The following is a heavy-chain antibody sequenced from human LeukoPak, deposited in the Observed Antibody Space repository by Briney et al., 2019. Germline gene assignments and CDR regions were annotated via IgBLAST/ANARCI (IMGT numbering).Heavy chain of an antibody. J-gene: IGHJ4*02. V-gene: IGHV5-51*01. CDR3: ARRHFVRYYYDSSGPLDYFDY. CDR1: GYSFTSYW. D-gene: IGHD3-22*01. Sequence: GESLQISCKGSGYSFTSYWIGWVRQMPGKGLEWMGIIYSGDSDTRYSPSFQGQVTISADKSISTAYLQWSSLKASDTAMYYCARRHFVRYYYDSSGPLDYFDYWGQGTLVTVSS. CDR2: IYSGDSDT.